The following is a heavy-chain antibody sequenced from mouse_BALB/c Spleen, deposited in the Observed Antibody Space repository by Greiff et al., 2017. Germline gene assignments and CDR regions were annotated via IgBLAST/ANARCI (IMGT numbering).Heavy chain of an antibody. J-gene: IGHJ4*01. CDR2: IWAGGST. CDR1: GFSFTSYG. CDR3: ARVGNYGHYAMDY. V-gene: IGHV2-9*02. D-gene: IGHD2-1*01. Sequence: QVQLKESGPGLVAPSQSLSITCTVSGFSFTSYGVHWVRQPPGKGLEWLGVIWAGGSTNYNSALMSRLSISKDNSKSQVFLKMNSLQTEDTAMYYCARVGNYGHYAMDYWGQGTSVTVSA.